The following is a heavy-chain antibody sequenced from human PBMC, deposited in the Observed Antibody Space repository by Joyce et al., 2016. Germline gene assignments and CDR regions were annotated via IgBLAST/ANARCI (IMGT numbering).Heavy chain of an antibody. CDR1: GFSLNTIAVG. Sequence: QITLQESGPTLVKPTQTLTLTCSFSGFSLNTIAVGVGWLRQSPGKAPEWLALIYWDDDKRYNPSLQSRLTNTADSSKNQVVLTLTNVDPVDTATYYCAHSLPTPHDAFDVWGQGTMVTVSS. V-gene: IGHV2-5*02. CDR3: AHSLPTPHDAFDV. CDR2: IYWDDDK. J-gene: IGHJ3*01.